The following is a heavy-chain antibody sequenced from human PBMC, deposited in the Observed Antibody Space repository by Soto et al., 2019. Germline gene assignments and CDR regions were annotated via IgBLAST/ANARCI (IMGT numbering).Heavy chain of an antibody. D-gene: IGHD2-21*01. Sequence: QVQLQESGPGLVKPSQTLSLTCTVSGGSISSGDFFWSWIRQHPGKGLECIGYIYHSGSTYYNPSLKSRVTFSVDTSKNQFSLHLSSVTAADTAVYYCARGHPAGLLGPPDSWGQGTLVNVSS. J-gene: IGHJ4*02. CDR3: ARGHPAGLLGPPDS. CDR1: GGSISSGDFF. CDR2: IYHSGST. V-gene: IGHV4-31*03.